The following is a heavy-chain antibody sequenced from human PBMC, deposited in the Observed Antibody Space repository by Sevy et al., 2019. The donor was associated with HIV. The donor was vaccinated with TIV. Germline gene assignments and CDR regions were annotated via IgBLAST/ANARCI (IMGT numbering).Heavy chain of an antibody. CDR1: GFNLSPYW. D-gene: IGHD3-22*01. Sequence: GGSLRLSCVASGFNLSPYWMTWVRQAPGKGLEWVANIQQDGNEKYYVDSVKGRFTVSRDNAKNSLYLQMYSLRGEDTDVYFCASNTYHYDSNTYYPVYWGQGTRVTVSS. V-gene: IGHV3-7*01. J-gene: IGHJ4*02. CDR3: ASNTYHYDSNTYYPVY. CDR2: IQQDGNEK.